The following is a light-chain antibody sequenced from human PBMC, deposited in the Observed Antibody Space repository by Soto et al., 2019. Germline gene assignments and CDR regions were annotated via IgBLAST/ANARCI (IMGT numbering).Light chain of an antibody. V-gene: IGLV1-40*01. Sequence: QSVLTQPPSVSGAPGQRVTISCTGSSSNIGAGYDVHWYQLLPGTAPKLLIYGNSNRPSGVPDRFSVSTSGTSASLAITGLQAEDESDYDCQSYDSSLSAVVFGGGTKVTVL. J-gene: IGLJ2*01. CDR1: SSNIGAGYD. CDR3: QSYDSSLSAVV. CDR2: GNS.